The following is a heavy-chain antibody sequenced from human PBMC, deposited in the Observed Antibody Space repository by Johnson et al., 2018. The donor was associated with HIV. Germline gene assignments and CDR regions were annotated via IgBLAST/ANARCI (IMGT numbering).Heavy chain of an antibody. CDR2: ISYDGSHK. J-gene: IGHJ3*02. V-gene: IGHV3-30*04. CDR1: GFTFSHYA. Sequence: QEQLVESGGGVVRPGRSLRLSCAASGFTFSHYAMHWVRQTPGKGLEWVAVISYDGSHKYYGDSVKGRFTISRDSSKNTVYLQMNSLTTEDTAVYYCARSGGYCSGGSCSPDAFDIWGQWTMVTVSS. CDR3: ARSGGYCSGGSCSPDAFDI. D-gene: IGHD2-15*01.